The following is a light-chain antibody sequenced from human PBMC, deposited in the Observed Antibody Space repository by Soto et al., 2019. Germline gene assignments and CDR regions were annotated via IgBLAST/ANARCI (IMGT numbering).Light chain of an antibody. CDR1: SSDVGRYNF. J-gene: IGLJ3*02. CDR3: ISYTNNRTLA. CDR2: DVS. V-gene: IGLV2-14*03. Sequence: QSVLTQPASVSGSPGQSITISCTGTSSDVGRYNFVSWYQQHPGKAPKLMIYDVSNRPSGVSNRFSGSKSDKTASLTISGLQAEDEADYYCISYTNNRTLAFGGGTKLTVL.